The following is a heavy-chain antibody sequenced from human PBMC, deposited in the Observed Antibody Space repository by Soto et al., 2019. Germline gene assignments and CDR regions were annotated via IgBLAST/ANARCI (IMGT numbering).Heavy chain of an antibody. D-gene: IGHD6-13*01. CDR1: GGTFSSYA. Sequence: QVQLVQSGAEVKKPGSSVKVSCKASGGTFSSYAISWVRQAPGQGLEWMGGIIPIFGTANYAQKFQGRVTITADESTSTAYMELSSLRSEDTAVYYCARGRYSSSWYEYYYYGMDVWGQGTTVTVSS. CDR2: IIPIFGTA. CDR3: ARGRYSSSWYEYYYYGMDV. V-gene: IGHV1-69*01. J-gene: IGHJ6*02.